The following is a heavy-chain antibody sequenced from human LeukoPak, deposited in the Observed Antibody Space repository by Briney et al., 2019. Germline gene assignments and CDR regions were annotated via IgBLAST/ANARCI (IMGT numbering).Heavy chain of an antibody. CDR2: IRSRSSYI. Sequence: GESLRLSCAASRFTFSSYSMNWVRQAPGKGLEWVSSIRSRSSYIYYADSVKGRFTISRDNARNSLYLQMNSLRAEDTAVYYCASTKSGGWYFDLWGRGTLVTVSS. D-gene: IGHD2-8*01. V-gene: IGHV3-21*01. CDR1: RFTFSSYS. CDR3: ASTKSGGWYFDL. J-gene: IGHJ2*01.